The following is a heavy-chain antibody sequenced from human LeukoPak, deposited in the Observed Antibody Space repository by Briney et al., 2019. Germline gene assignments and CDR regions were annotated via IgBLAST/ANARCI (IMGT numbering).Heavy chain of an antibody. CDR1: GFTFSSYA. D-gene: IGHD6-19*01. CDR2: ISGSGGST. CDR3: AKDRDSSGWYNYYYYYGMDV. Sequence: GGSLRLSCAASGFTFSSYAMGWVRQAPGKGLEWVSAISGSGGSTYYADSVKGRFTISRDNSKNTLYLQMNSLRAEDTAVYYCAKDRDSSGWYNYYYYYGMDVWGQGTTVTVSS. V-gene: IGHV3-23*01. J-gene: IGHJ6*02.